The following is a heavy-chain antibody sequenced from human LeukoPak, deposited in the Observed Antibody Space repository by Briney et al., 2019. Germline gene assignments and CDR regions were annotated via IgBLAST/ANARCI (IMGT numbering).Heavy chain of an antibody. J-gene: IGHJ5*02. V-gene: IGHV4-61*02. D-gene: IGHD6-19*01. CDR1: GGSISSGSYY. CDR3: ARAPVPPLSSGWYPDWFDP. Sequence: SETLSLTCTVSGGSISSGSYYWSWIRQPGGKGLEWIGRIYTSGSTNYNPSLKSRVTISVDTSKNQFSLKLSSVTAADTAVYYCARAPVPPLSSGWYPDWFDPWGQGTLVTVSS. CDR2: IYTSGST.